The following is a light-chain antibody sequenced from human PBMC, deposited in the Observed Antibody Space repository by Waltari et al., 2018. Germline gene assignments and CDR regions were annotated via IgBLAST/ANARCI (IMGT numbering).Light chain of an antibody. CDR2: EVN. V-gene: IGLV2-8*01. Sequence: QSALTQPPSASGSPGQSVTIPCTGTGSDFGGYDYVRWYQQHPGKAPKLMIYEVNKRPSGVPYRFSGSKSGNTASLTVSGLQAEDEADYYCSSYAGSNNWVFGGGTKLTVL. CDR3: SSYAGSNNWV. J-gene: IGLJ3*02. CDR1: GSDFGGYDY.